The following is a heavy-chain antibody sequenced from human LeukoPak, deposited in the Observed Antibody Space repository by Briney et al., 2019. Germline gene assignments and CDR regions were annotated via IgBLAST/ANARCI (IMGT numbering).Heavy chain of an antibody. J-gene: IGHJ4*02. CDR3: ARDPRGDSLHPYSSSWYFDY. CDR1: GYTFTGYY. V-gene: IGHV1-2*02. D-gene: IGHD6-13*01. Sequence: ASVKVSCKASGYTFTGYYMHWVRQAPGQGLEWMRWINPNSGGTNYAQKFQGRVTMTRDTSISTAYMELSRLRSDDTAVYYCARDPRGDSLHPYSSSWYFDYWGQGTLVTVSS. CDR2: INPNSGGT.